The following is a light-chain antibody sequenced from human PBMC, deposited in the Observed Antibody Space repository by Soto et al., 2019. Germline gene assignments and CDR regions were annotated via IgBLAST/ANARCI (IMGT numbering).Light chain of an antibody. CDR1: QSIRNY. Sequence: EIVLTQSPGTLSLSPGERVTLSCRASQSIRNYLAWYQQKPGQAPRLLIYDASNRATGIPARFSGSGSGTDFILTISSLEPEDSGVYYCQQRNDWVTFGGGTKVDIK. CDR2: DAS. J-gene: IGKJ4*01. V-gene: IGKV3-11*01. CDR3: QQRNDWVT.